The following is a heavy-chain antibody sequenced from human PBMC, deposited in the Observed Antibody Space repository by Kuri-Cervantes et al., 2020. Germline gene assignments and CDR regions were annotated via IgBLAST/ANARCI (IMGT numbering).Heavy chain of an antibody. J-gene: IGHJ4*02. CDR3: ARSYSSGWYVL. D-gene: IGHD6-19*01. Sequence: SVKVSCKASGGTFSSYAISWVRQAPGQGLEWMGGIIPIFGTANYAQKFQERVTITRDMSTSTAYMELSSVTAADTAVYYCARSYSSGWYVLWGQGTLVTVSS. CDR1: GGTFSSYA. CDR2: IIPIFGTA. V-gene: IGHV1-69*05.